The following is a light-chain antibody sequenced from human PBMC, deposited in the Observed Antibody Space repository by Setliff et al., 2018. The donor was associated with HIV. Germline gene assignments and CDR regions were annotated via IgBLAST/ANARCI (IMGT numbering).Light chain of an antibody. Sequence: QSALTQPASVSGSPGQSITISCTGTSSDVGGYNYVSWYQQHPGKAPKVIIYQVSNRPSGISDRFSGSKSGNTASLTISGLQAEDEADYYCNSYASTSSFVFGTG. J-gene: IGLJ1*01. CDR2: QVS. CDR3: NSYASTSSFV. V-gene: IGLV2-14*01. CDR1: SSDVGGYNY.